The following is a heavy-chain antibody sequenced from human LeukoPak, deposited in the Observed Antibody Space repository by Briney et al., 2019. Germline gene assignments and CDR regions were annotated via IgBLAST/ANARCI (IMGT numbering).Heavy chain of an antibody. CDR1: GFTLSSFA. Sequence: GGSLRLSCAASGFTLSSFAMSWVRQAPGKGLEWVSAIVGSGASTYYADSVKGRFTITRDNAKDTLYLQLNSLRAEDTAIYYCARSLGYSSGGWGQGTLVTVSS. CDR3: ARSLGYSSGG. J-gene: IGHJ4*02. CDR2: IVGSGAST. V-gene: IGHV3-23*01. D-gene: IGHD2-15*01.